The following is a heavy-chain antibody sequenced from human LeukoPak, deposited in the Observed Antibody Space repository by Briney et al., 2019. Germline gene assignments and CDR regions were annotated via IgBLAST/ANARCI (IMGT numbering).Heavy chain of an antibody. CDR1: GYSISSGYY. D-gene: IGHD3-22*01. J-gene: IGHJ4*02. V-gene: IGHV4-38-2*02. CDR3: ARHFSGARARRYYDSSGYQPMGYY. CDR2: IYHSGST. Sequence: SETLSLTCTVSGYSISSGYYWGWIRQPPGKGLEWIGSIYHSGSTYYNPSLKSRVTISVDTSKNQLSLKLSSVTAADTAVYYCARHFSGARARRYYDSSGYQPMGYYWGQGTLVTVSS.